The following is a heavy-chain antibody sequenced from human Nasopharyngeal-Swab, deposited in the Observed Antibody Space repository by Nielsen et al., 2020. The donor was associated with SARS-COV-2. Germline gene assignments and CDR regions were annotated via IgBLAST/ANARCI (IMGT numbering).Heavy chain of an antibody. V-gene: IGHV4-34*01. D-gene: IGHD3-22*01. J-gene: IGHJ6*02. CDR2: INHSGNT. Sequence: WIRQPPGKGLERIGEINHSGNTDYNPSLKSRVTISIDTSKNQFSLQVSSVTAADTAIYFCARDHYYDSSAYYPFHKRYYYGMDVWGQGTTVTVSS. CDR3: ARDHYYDSSAYYPFHKRYYYGMDV.